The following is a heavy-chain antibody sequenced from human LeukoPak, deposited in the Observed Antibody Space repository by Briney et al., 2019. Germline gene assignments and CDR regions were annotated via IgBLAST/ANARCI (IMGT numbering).Heavy chain of an antibody. J-gene: IGHJ4*02. V-gene: IGHV3-48*04. D-gene: IGHD3-10*01. CDR3: LSGYSGSYL. Sequence: GGSLRLSCAASGFTFSSYGMHWVRQAPGKGLEWVSYISSSSSSIYYADSVKGRFTVSRDNAKNSLYLQMNSLTAEDTAVYYCLSGYSGSYLWGQGILVTVSS. CDR2: ISSSSSSI. CDR1: GFTFSSYG.